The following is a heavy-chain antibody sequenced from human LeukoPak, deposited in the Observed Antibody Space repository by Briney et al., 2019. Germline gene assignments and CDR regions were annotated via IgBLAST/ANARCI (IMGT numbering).Heavy chain of an antibody. CDR2: IKEDGSEK. Sequence: PGGSLRLSCAASGFTFTSYAMSWVRQAPGKGLEWVANIKEDGSEKHYVDSVKGRFTISRDNAKNSLYLQMNSLRGEDTAVYYCARDGWYYYDSSGYPSGRFDYWGQGTLVTVSS. V-gene: IGHV3-7*04. CDR1: GFTFTSYA. D-gene: IGHD3-22*01. CDR3: ARDGWYYYDSSGYPSGRFDY. J-gene: IGHJ4*02.